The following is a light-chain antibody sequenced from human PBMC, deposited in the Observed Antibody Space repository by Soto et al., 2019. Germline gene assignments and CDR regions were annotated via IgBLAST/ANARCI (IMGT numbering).Light chain of an antibody. CDR3: EQYTSSPALT. CDR2: DAS. CDR1: QTLINTY. J-gene: IGKJ4*01. Sequence: EIVLTQAPGTLSLSPGDRATLSCRASQTLINTYLAWYQQRPGLAPRLLIYDASTRAPGIPDRFSGSGSGTAFTLTISRLEPEDFAVYYCEQYTSSPALTFGGGTRVDIK. V-gene: IGKV3-20*01.